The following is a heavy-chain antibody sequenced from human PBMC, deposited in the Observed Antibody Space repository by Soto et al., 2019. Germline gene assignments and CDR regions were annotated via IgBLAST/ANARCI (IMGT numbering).Heavy chain of an antibody. D-gene: IGHD6-13*01. CDR3: ARDVVQELVYYYYYGMDV. Sequence: ASVKVSCKASGYTFTSYGISWVRQAPGQGLEWMGWISAYNGKTNYAQKLQGRVTMTTDTSTSTAYMELRSLRSDDTAVYYCARDVVQELVYYYYYGMDVWGQGTTVTVS. CDR2: ISAYNGKT. V-gene: IGHV1-18*04. J-gene: IGHJ6*02. CDR1: GYTFTSYG.